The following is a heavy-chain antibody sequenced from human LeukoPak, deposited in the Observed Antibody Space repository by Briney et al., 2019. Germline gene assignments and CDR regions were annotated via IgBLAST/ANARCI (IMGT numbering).Heavy chain of an antibody. D-gene: IGHD3-10*01. CDR3: AKETGSGSYYEYYFDY. J-gene: IGHJ4*02. CDR2: ISYDGSNK. V-gene: IGHV3-30*18. Sequence: PGGSLRLSCVASGFTFSTYGMHWVRQAPGKGLEWVAVISYDGSNKYYADSVKGRFTISRDNSKNTLYLQMNSLRAEDTAAYYCAKETGSGSYYEYYFDYWGQGTLVTVSS. CDR1: GFTFSTYG.